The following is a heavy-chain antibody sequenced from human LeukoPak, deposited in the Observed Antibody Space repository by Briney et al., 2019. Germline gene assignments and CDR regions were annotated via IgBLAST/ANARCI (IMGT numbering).Heavy chain of an antibody. CDR3: AREMSSSGVDFDY. D-gene: IGHD6-13*01. CDR2: IYHSGST. V-gene: IGHV4-38-2*02. J-gene: IGHJ4*02. Sequence: PSETLSLTCTVSGYSISSGYYWGWIRQPPGKGLEWIGSIYHSGSTYYNPSLKSRVTISVDTSKNQFSLKLSSVTAADTAVYYCAREMSSSGVDFDYWGQGTLVTVSS. CDR1: GYSISSGYY.